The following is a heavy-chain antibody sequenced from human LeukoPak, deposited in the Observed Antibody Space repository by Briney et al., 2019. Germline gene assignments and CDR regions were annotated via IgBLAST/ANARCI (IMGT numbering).Heavy chain of an antibody. Sequence: XXSSYXISWVRQAPGQGLEWMGGIIPIFGTANYAQKFQGRVTITADESTSTAYMELSSLRSEDTAVYYCARKVAVAGTENWFDPWGQGTLVTVSS. D-gene: IGHD6-19*01. V-gene: IGHV1-69*01. CDR1: XXSSYX. CDR2: IIPIFGTA. J-gene: IGHJ5*02. CDR3: ARKVAVAGTENWFDP.